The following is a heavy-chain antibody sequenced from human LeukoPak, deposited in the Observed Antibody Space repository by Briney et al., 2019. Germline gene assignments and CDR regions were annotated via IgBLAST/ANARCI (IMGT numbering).Heavy chain of an antibody. CDR3: ARDYYDGSGYYGWFDP. V-gene: IGHV3-66*01. CDR2: IYSGGST. D-gene: IGHD3-22*01. J-gene: IGHJ5*02. Sequence: GGSLRLSCAASGFTVSSNYMSWVRQAPGKGLEWVSVIYSGGSTYYADSVKGRFTISRDNSKNTLYLQMNSLRAEDTAVYYCARDYYDGSGYYGWFDPWGQGTLVTVSS. CDR1: GFTVSSNY.